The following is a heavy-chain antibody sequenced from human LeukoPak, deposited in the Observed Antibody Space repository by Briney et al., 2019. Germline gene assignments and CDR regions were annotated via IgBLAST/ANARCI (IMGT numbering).Heavy chain of an antibody. Sequence: GGSLRLSCAASGFTFSSYAMSWVRQAPGKGLEWDSTISGSGGSTYYADSVKGRFTISGDNSKNTLYLQTNSLRAEDTAVYYCASCSSTSCYTSKNWFDPWGQGTLVTVSP. CDR1: GFTFSSYA. J-gene: IGHJ5*02. V-gene: IGHV3-23*01. D-gene: IGHD2-2*02. CDR3: ASCSSTSCYTSKNWFDP. CDR2: ISGSGGST.